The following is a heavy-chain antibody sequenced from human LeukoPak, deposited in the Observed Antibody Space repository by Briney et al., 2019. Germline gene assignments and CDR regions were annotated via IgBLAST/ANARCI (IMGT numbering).Heavy chain of an antibody. CDR2: IYYSGST. CDR1: GGSISGTYY. V-gene: IGHV4-39*01. Sequence: SETLSLTCTVSGGSISGTYYWGWIRQPPGKGLEWIGSIYYSGSTYYNPSLKSRVTISVDTSKNQFSLKLSSVTAADTAVYYCARRIAAAGKGNHWFDPWGQGTLVTVSS. CDR3: ARRIAAAGKGNHWFDP. J-gene: IGHJ5*02. D-gene: IGHD6-13*01.